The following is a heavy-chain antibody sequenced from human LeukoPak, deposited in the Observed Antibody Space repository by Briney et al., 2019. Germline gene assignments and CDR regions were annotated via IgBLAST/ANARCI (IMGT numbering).Heavy chain of an antibody. CDR3: ARDPYSSSSVFFYYYMNV. Sequence: GRSLRLSCAASGFSFSSYTMHWVRQAPGKGLEWLAVISYDGSNKYYADSVKGRFTISRDNSKNMLYLQMNSLRAEDTAVYYCARDPYSSSSVFFYYYMNVWGKGTTVTVSS. J-gene: IGHJ6*03. CDR2: ISYDGSNK. V-gene: IGHV3-30-3*01. CDR1: GFSFSSYT. D-gene: IGHD6-6*01.